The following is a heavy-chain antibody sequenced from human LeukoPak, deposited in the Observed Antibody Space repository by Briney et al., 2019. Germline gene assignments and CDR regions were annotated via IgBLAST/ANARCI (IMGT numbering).Heavy chain of an antibody. J-gene: IGHJ4*02. V-gene: IGHV3-23*01. CDR2: ISGSGGST. D-gene: IGHD3-16*01. CDR3: AKEKIGDRVPYFDY. Sequence: GASLRLSCAASGFTFSSYAMSWVRQAPGKGLEWVSAISGSGGSTYYADSVKGQFTISRDNSKNTLYLQMNSLRAEDTAVYYCAKEKIGDRVPYFDYWGQGTLVTVSS. CDR1: GFTFSSYA.